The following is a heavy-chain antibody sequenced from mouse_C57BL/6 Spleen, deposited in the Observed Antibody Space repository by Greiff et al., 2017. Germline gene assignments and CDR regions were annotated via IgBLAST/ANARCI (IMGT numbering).Heavy chain of an antibody. Sequence: EVMLVESGGGLVKPGGSLKLSCAASGFTFSSYTMSWVRQTPEKRLEWVATISGGGGNTYYPDSVKGRFTISRDNAKNTLYLQMSSLRSEDTALYYCARRTYYDYEDYFDYWGQGTTLTVSS. D-gene: IGHD2-4*01. CDR3: ARRTYYDYEDYFDY. CDR1: GFTFSSYT. V-gene: IGHV5-9*01. CDR2: ISGGGGNT. J-gene: IGHJ2*01.